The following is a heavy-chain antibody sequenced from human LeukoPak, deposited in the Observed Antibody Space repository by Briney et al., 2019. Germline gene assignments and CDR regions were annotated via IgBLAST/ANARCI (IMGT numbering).Heavy chain of an antibody. J-gene: IGHJ4*02. CDR1: GFTFDDYA. D-gene: IGHD3-16*01. Sequence: GGSLRLSCAASGFTFDDYAMHWVRQAPGKGLEWVSGISWNSGSIGYADSVKGRFTISRDNAKNSLYLQMNSLRAEDTAVYYCARDWGYHGDYYDYWGQGTLVTVSS. CDR2: ISWNSGSI. CDR3: ARDWGYHGDYYDY. V-gene: IGHV3-9*01.